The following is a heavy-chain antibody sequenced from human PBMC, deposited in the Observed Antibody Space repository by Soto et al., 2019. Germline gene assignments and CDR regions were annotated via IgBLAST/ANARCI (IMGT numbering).Heavy chain of an antibody. CDR3: ARWFTYGNFDYFDY. D-gene: IGHD4-17*01. CDR1: GFTFSSYW. J-gene: IGHJ4*02. V-gene: IGHV3-74*01. CDR2: IDSGGSST. Sequence: HPGGSLRLSCAASGFTFSSYWMYWFRQAPGKGLVWVSRIDSGGSSTTYPDSVKGRFTISRDNAKNTLYLQMNGLRAEDTAVYYCARWFTYGNFDYFDYWGQGTQVTVSS.